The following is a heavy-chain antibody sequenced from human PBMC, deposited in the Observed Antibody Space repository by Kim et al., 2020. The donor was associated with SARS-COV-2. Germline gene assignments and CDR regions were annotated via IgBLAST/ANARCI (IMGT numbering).Heavy chain of an antibody. D-gene: IGHD6-19*01. CDR2: INPRSGDS. V-gene: IGHV1-2*02. CDR3: TRDLRAGFDP. Sequence: ASVKVSCKASGYPFMVYYIQWVRQAPGQGLEWMGWINPRSGDSNYAQKFQGRVTLTRDTSITTAYMELSTLKYDDTAVYFCTRDLRAGFDPWGQGTLITVS. CDR1: GYPFMVYY. J-gene: IGHJ5*02.